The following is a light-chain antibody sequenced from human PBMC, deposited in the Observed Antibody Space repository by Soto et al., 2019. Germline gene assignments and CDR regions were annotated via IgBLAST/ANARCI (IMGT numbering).Light chain of an antibody. V-gene: IGLV2-8*01. J-gene: IGLJ1*01. CDR2: AVT. CDR3: SSYGGSNNYV. Sequence: QSLVTQPPSASGSPGQSVTLSCTGTSSDVGGYNYVSWYQQHPGKAPKLMIYAVTKRPSGVPDRFFGSRSGNTASLTISGLQAEDEADYYCSSYGGSNNYVFGSGTKVTV. CDR1: SSDVGGYNY.